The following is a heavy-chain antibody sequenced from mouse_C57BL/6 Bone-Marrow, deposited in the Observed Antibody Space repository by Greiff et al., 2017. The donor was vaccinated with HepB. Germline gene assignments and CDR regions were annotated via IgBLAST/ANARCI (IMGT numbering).Heavy chain of an antibody. Sequence: EVQLQESGPGLVKPSQSLSLTCSVTGYSITSGYYRNWIRQFPGNKLEWMGYISYDGSNNYNPSLKNRISITRDTSKNQFFLKLNSVTTEDTATYYCARDNGSSYVAMDYWGQGTSVTVSS. CDR1: GYSITSGYY. CDR3: ARDNGSSYVAMDY. J-gene: IGHJ4*01. D-gene: IGHD1-1*01. CDR2: ISYDGSN. V-gene: IGHV3-6*01.